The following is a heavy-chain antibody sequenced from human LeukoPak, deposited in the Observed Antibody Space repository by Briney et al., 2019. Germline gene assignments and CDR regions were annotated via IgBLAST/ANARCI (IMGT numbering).Heavy chain of an antibody. CDR1: GGSISSYY. V-gene: IGHV4-59*08. Sequence: SETLSLTCTVSGGSISSYYWSWIRQPPGKGLEWIGYIYYSGSTNYNPSLKSRVTISVDTSKNQLSLKLSSVTAADTAVYYCARAVSSWYFVDYWGQGTLVTVSS. CDR2: IYYSGST. CDR3: ARAVSSWYFVDY. J-gene: IGHJ4*02. D-gene: IGHD6-13*01.